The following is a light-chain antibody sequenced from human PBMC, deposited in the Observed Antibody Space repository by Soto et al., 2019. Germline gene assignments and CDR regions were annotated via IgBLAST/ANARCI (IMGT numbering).Light chain of an antibody. CDR1: QSISSY. J-gene: IGKJ1*01. CDR3: QQSYSTPQT. V-gene: IGKV1-39*01. CDR2: AAS. Sequence: DIQMTQSPSSLSASVGDRVTITCRASQSISSYLNWYQQKPGKAPKLLIYAASSLQSGVPSRFSGSGSGTDFTLTISSLQPEDCETYYCQQSYSTPQTFGQGTQVEIK.